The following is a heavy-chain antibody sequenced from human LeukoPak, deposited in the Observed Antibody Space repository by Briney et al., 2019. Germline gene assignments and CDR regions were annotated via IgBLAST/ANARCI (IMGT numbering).Heavy chain of an antibody. Sequence: QPGGSLRLSCAASGFTFSSYAMTWVRQAPGKGLEWVSSISGSSAYIYYADSVKGRFTISRDNSKNTLYLQMNSLRAEDTAVYYCATTEGAHCSSANCLLGFDYWGQGTLVTVSS. J-gene: IGHJ4*02. V-gene: IGHV3-23*01. CDR1: GFTFSSYA. CDR2: ISGSSAYI. CDR3: ATTEGAHCSSANCLLGFDY. D-gene: IGHD2-2*01.